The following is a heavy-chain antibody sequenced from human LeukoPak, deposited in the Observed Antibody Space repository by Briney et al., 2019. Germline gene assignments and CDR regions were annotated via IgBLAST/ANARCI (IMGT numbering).Heavy chain of an antibody. CDR1: GSSITNYY. CDR3: AKADYDSEFDY. D-gene: IGHD3-22*01. Sequence: SETLSLTCTVSGSSITNYYWSWIRQPPGKGLEWIGYIYYSGSTNYNPSLKSRVTISVDTSKNQFSLKLSSVTAADTAVYYCAKADYDSEFDYWGQGTLVTVSS. V-gene: IGHV4-59*01. CDR2: IYYSGST. J-gene: IGHJ4*02.